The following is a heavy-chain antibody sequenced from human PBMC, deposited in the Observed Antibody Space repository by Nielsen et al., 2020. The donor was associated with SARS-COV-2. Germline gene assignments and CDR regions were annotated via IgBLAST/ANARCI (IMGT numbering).Heavy chain of an antibody. Sequence: SETLSLTCTVSGGSISSSSYYWGWIRQPPGKGLEWIGSIYYSGNTYYNPSLKSRVTISVDTSKNQFSLKLSSVTAADTAVYYCARGAYYYGSGSYLNNWFDPWGQGTLVTVSS. CDR1: GGSISSSSYY. CDR2: IYYSGNT. CDR3: ARGAYYYGSGSYLNNWFDP. D-gene: IGHD3-10*01. J-gene: IGHJ5*02. V-gene: IGHV4-39*01.